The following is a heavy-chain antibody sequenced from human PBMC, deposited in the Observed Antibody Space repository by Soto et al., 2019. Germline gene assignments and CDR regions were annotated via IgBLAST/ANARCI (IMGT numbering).Heavy chain of an antibody. CDR2: INHSGST. CDR1: GGSFSGYY. D-gene: IGHD3-10*01. Sequence: SETLSLTCAVYGGSFSGYYWTWIRQPPGTGLEWIGEINHSGSTNYNPSLKSRVTISVDTSKNQFSLKLSSVTAADTAVYYCAARRRGPPFYYYYYGMDVWGQGTTVTVSS. V-gene: IGHV4-34*01. CDR3: AARRRGPPFYYYYYGMDV. J-gene: IGHJ6*02.